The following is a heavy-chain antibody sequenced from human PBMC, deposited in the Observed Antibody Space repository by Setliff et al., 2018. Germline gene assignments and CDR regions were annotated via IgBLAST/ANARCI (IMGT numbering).Heavy chain of an antibody. CDR3: ARGVADSGYYDSRFDY. V-gene: IGHV4-59*11. CDR2: IYYSGST. J-gene: IGHJ4*02. CDR1: GGSISSHY. Sequence: PSETLSLTCTVSGGSISSHYWSWIRQPPGKGLEWIGSIYYSGSTNYNPSVKGRFTISRDNAKSSLYLQMNSLRAEDTAVYYCARGVADSGYYDSRFDYWGQGTLVTVSS. D-gene: IGHD3-22*01.